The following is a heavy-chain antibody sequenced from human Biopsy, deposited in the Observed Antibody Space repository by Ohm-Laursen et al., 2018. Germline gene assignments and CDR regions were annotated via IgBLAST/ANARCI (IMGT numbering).Heavy chain of an antibody. CDR2: ISPYFGNT. V-gene: IGHV1-18*01. J-gene: IGHJ4*03. D-gene: IGHD2-15*01. Sequence: ASVTASCKVSGYTFTSYGITWVRQAPGQGLVWVGWISPYFGNTNSTQKLQARVTLSTETSTDTAYMELRSLRYDDTAIYYCVREGLDCAGGTCYSGPLDLWGQGTLITVSS. CDR1: GYTFTSYG. CDR3: VREGLDCAGGTCYSGPLDL.